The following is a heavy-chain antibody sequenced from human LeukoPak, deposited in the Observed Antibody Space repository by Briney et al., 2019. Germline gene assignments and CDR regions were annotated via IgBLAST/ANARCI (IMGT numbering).Heavy chain of an antibody. Sequence: PSETLSLTCTVSGGSISSYYWSWIRQPPGKGLEWIGYIYYSGSTNYNPSLKSRVTLSVDTSKNQFSLKLSSVTAADTAVYYCARLPIAAVGESWFDYWGQGTLVTVSS. CDR2: IYYSGST. J-gene: IGHJ4*02. CDR3: ARLPIAAVGESWFDY. V-gene: IGHV4-59*01. D-gene: IGHD6-13*01. CDR1: GGSISSYY.